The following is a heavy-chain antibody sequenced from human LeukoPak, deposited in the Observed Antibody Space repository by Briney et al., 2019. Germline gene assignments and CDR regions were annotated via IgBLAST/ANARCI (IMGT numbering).Heavy chain of an antibody. Sequence: GRSLRLSCAASGFTFSDHYMDWVRQAPGKGLEWVGRTRNKANSYTTEYAASVKGRFTISRDDSKNSLYLQMNSLKTEDTAVYYCARYGPSNYGYYFDYWGQGTLVTVSS. CDR2: TRNKANSYTT. V-gene: IGHV3-72*01. J-gene: IGHJ4*02. CDR1: GFTFSDHY. CDR3: ARYGPSNYGYYFDY. D-gene: IGHD4-11*01.